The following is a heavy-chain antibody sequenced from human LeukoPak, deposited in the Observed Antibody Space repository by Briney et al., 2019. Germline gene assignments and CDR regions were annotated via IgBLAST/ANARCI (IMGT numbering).Heavy chain of an antibody. CDR1: GYTFTSYG. D-gene: IGHD3-10*01. CDR3: ARGAPGLWFGETMFDY. J-gene: IGHJ4*02. V-gene: IGHV1-18*04. Sequence: ASVKVSCKASGYTFTSYGISWVRQAPGQGLEWMGWISAYNGNTNYAQKLQGRVTMTTDTSTSTAYMELGSLRSDDTAVYYCARGAPGLWFGETMFDYWGQGTLVTVSS. CDR2: ISAYNGNT.